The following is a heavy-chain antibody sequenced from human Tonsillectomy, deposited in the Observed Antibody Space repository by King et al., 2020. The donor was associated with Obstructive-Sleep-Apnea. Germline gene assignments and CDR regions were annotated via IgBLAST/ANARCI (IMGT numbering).Heavy chain of an antibody. CDR3: AKDPLSSSSVNGGNWFDP. V-gene: IGHV3-30*02. J-gene: IGHJ5*02. D-gene: IGHD6-6*01. Sequence: QVQLVESGGGVVQPGRSLRLSCAASGFTFSSYGMHWVRQAPGKGLEWVAFIQYDGSNKYYADSVKGRFTISRDNSKNTLYLQMNSLRAEDTAVYYCAKDPLSSSSVNGGNWFDPWGQGTLVTVSS. CDR1: GFTFSSYG. CDR2: IQYDGSNK.